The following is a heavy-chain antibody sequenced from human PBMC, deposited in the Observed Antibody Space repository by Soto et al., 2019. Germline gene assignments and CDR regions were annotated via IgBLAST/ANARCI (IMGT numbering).Heavy chain of an antibody. CDR1: GFTFSSYA. J-gene: IGHJ6*02. Sequence: LRLSCAASGFTFSSYAMSWVRQAPGKGLEWVSVISGSGGSTYYADSVKGRFTISRDNSKNTLYLQMNSLRAEDTAVYYCVIGFYYYYYGTDVWGQGTTVTVSS. CDR3: VIGFYYYYYGTDV. V-gene: IGHV3-23*01. CDR2: ISGSGGST.